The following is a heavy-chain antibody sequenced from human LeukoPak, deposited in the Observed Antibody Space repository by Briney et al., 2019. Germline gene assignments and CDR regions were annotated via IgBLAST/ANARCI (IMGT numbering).Heavy chain of an antibody. D-gene: IGHD6-13*01. J-gene: IGHJ5*02. CDR1: GFTFSSYS. CDR2: ISSSSSYI. V-gene: IGHV3-21*01. CDR3: ARGCGVAAAGNNWFDP. Sequence: GGSLRLSCAASGFTFSSYSMNWVRQAPGKELEWVSSISSSSSYIYYADSVKGRFTISRDNAKNSLYLQMNSLRAEDTAVYYCARGCGVAAAGNNWFDPWGQGTLVTVSS.